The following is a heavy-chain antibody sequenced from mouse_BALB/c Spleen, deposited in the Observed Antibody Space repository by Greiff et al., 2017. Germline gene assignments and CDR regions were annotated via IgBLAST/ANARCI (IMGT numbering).Heavy chain of an antibody. J-gene: IGHJ2*01. CDR2: ISSGGGST. Sequence: EVQLVESGAGLVKPGGSLKLSCAASGFAFSSYDMSWVRQTPEKRLEWVAYISSGGGSTYYPDTVQGRFTISRDNAKNTLYLQMSSLTSEDTAMYYCARHFYYGSSYYFDYWGQGTTLTVSS. CDR3: ARHFYYGSSYYFDY. CDR1: GFAFSSYD. D-gene: IGHD1-1*01. V-gene: IGHV5-12-1*01.